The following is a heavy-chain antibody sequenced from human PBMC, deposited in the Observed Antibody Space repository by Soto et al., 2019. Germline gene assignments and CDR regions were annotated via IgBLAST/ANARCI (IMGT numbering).Heavy chain of an antibody. J-gene: IGHJ6*02. Sequence: EVQLVESGGGLVQPGGSLRLSCAASGFTLSSYSMNWVRQAPGKGLEWVSYISSSSSTIYYADSVKGRFTISRDNAKNSLYLQMNSLRAEDTAVYYCARADSGYAHGYYYYGMDVWGQVTTVTVS. D-gene: IGHD5-12*01. CDR3: ARADSGYAHGYYYYGMDV. CDR2: ISSSSSTI. V-gene: IGHV3-48*01. CDR1: GFTLSSYS.